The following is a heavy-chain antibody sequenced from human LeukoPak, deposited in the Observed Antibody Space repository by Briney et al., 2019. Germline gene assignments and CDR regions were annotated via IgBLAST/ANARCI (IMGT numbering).Heavy chain of an antibody. V-gene: IGHV1-18*01. CDR1: GYTFTSYG. Sequence: GASVKVSCKASGYTFTSYGISWGRQAPGQGLEWMGWISAYNGNTNYAQKLQGRVTMTTDTSTSTAYMELRSLRPDDTAVYYCARDHYYDSSGYYYALYYFDYWGQGTLVTVSS. J-gene: IGHJ4*02. CDR3: ARDHYYDSSGYYYALYYFDY. CDR2: ISAYNGNT. D-gene: IGHD3-22*01.